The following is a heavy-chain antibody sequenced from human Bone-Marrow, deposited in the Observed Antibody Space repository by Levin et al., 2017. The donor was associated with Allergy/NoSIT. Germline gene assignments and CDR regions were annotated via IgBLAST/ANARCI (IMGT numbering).Heavy chain of an antibody. CDR2: IIPIVGTP. CDR1: GGTLSTYA. Sequence: PGASVKVSCRASGGTLSTYAMSWVRKAPGQGLEWMGRIIPIVGTPNYAQRFQGRVSISADKSTGTVYMELSRLTSDDTAVYYCAREPGRDGHNVDYWGQGTLVTVSS. D-gene: IGHD5-24*01. CDR3: AREPGRDGHNVDY. J-gene: IGHJ4*02. V-gene: IGHV1-69*04.